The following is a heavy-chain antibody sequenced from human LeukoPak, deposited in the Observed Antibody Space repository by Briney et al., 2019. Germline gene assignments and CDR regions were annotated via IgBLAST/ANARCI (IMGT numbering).Heavy chain of an antibody. D-gene: IGHD3-10*01. CDR1: GGSFSGYY. CDR2: INHSGST. CDR3: ARGLLWFGELFCAFDI. V-gene: IGHV4-34*01. Sequence: SETLSLTCAVYGGSFSGYYWSWIRQLPGKGLEWIGEINHSGSTNYNPSLKSRVTISVDTSKNQFSLKLSSVTAADTAVYYCARGLLWFGELFCAFDIWGQGTMVTVSS. J-gene: IGHJ3*02.